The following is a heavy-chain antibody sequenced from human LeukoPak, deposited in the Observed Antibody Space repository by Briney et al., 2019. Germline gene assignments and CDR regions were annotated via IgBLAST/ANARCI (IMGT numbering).Heavy chain of an antibody. CDR3: AKASVAIPQYCNS. V-gene: IGHV3-23*01. Sequence: GGSLRLSCTASGFTFGDYAMSWIRQAPGKGLEWVSTISGTGSSTYYADSAKGRFTISRDNSKDTPFLQLNSLTAADTAMYFCAKASVAIPQYCNSWGQGTLVTVSS. J-gene: IGHJ5*02. CDR1: GFTFGDYA. D-gene: IGHD2-2*02. CDR2: ISGTGSST.